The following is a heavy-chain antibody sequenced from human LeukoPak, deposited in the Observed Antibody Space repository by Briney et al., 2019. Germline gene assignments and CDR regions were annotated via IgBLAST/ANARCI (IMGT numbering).Heavy chain of an antibody. CDR2: IYYSGST. J-gene: IGHJ6*02. Sequence: PSETLSPTCTVSGGSISSSSYYWGWIRQPPGKGLEWIGSIYYSGSTYYNPSLKSRVTISVDTSKNQFSLKLSSVTAADTAVYYCWVAVAGTGYYYYYGMDVWGQGTTVTVSS. D-gene: IGHD6-19*01. CDR3: WVAVAGTGYYYYYGMDV. V-gene: IGHV4-39*03. CDR1: GGSISSSSYY.